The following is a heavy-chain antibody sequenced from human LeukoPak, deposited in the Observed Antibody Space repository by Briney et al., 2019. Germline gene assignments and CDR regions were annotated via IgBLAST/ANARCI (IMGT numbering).Heavy chain of an antibody. CDR3: ARGSGYSSGWGDAFDI. D-gene: IGHD6-19*01. V-gene: IGHV4-59*01. Sequence: SETLSLTCTVSGGSISSYYWSWIRQPPGKGLEWIGYIYYSGSTNYNPSLKSRVTISVDTSKNRFSLKLSSVTAADTAVYYCARGSGYSSGWGDAFDIWGQGTMVTVSS. CDR1: GGSISSYY. CDR2: IYYSGST. J-gene: IGHJ3*02.